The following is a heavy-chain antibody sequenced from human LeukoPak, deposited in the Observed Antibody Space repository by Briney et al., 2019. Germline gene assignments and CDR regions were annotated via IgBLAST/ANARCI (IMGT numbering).Heavy chain of an antibody. CDR1: GFTFSSYW. CDR3: ARARGNTALVI. J-gene: IGHJ4*02. Sequence: GGSLRLSCAASGFTFSSYWMTWVRQAPGKGLEWVGNINPDESGKYYVDSVKGRFTISRDNAKNSLYLQMNSLGAEDTAVYFCARARGNTALVIWGQGTLVTVSS. D-gene: IGHD5-18*01. CDR2: INPDESGK. V-gene: IGHV3-7*01.